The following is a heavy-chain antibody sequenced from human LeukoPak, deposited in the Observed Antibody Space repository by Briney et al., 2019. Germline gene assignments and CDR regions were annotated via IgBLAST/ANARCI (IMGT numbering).Heavy chain of an antibody. CDR2: IKYDGREK. J-gene: IGHJ6*03. CDR3: AREPVRMRFMDV. CDR1: GFTFSDYW. V-gene: IGHV3-7*01. Sequence: GSLRLSCAASGFTFSDYWMSWVRQAPGKGPEWVANIKYDGREKWYVDSVKGRFTISRDNAKNSLYLQMNSLRAEDTAVYYCAREPVRMRFMDVWGKGTPVTVSS.